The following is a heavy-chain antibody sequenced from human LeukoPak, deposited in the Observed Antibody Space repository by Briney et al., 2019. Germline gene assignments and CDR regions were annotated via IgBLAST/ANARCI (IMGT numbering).Heavy chain of an antibody. CDR3: ARVGVGATRQRYYYYGMDV. CDR2: IYYSGST. J-gene: IGHJ6*02. D-gene: IGHD1-26*01. CDR1: GGSISSYY. V-gene: IGHV4-59*01. Sequence: SETLSLTCTVSGGSISSYYWSWIRQPPGKGLEWIGYIYYSGSTNYNPSLKSRVTISVDTSKNQFSLKLSSVTAADTAVYYCARVGVGATRQRYYYYGMDVWGQGTTVTVSS.